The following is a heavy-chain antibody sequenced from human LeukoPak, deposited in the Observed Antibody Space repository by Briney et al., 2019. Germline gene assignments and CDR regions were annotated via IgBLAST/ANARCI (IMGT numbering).Heavy chain of an antibody. D-gene: IGHD6-13*01. Sequence: ASVKVSCKASGGTFSSYAISWVRQAPGQGLEWMGWISAYNGNTNYAQKLQGRVTMTTDTSTSTAYMELRSLRSDDTAVYYCARDLRIAAAGSLGNWGQGTLVTVSS. CDR3: ARDLRIAAAGSLGN. J-gene: IGHJ4*02. CDR2: ISAYNGNT. V-gene: IGHV1-18*01. CDR1: GGTFSSYA.